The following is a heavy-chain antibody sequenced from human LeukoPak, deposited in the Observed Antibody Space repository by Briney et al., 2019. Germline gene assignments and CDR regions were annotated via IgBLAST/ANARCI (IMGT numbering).Heavy chain of an antibody. CDR2: IYYSGST. CDR3: ARLVVVMEYFDL. V-gene: IGHV4-39*07. D-gene: IGHD3-22*01. J-gene: IGHJ2*01. CDR1: GGSISSSSYY. Sequence: SETLSLTCTVSGGSISSSSYYWGWIRQPPGKGLEWIGSIYYSGSTYYNPSLKSRVTISVDTSKNQFSLKLSSVTAADTAVYYCARLVVVMEYFDLWGRGTLVTVSS.